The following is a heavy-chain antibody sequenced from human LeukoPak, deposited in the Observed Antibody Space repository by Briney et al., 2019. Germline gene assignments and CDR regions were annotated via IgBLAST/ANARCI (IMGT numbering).Heavy chain of an antibody. V-gene: IGHV4-59*13. CDR2: IYYSGST. Sequence: SETLSLTCTVSGGSISSYYWSWIRQPRGKGLEWIGYIYYSGSTNYNPSLKSRVTISVDTSKNQFSLKLSSVTAADTAVYYCARLSIAAPYMDVWSKGTTVTVSS. J-gene: IGHJ6*03. CDR1: GGSISSYY. D-gene: IGHD6-6*01. CDR3: ARLSIAAPYMDV.